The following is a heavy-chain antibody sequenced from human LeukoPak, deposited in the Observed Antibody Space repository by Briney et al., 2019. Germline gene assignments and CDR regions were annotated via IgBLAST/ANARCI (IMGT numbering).Heavy chain of an antibody. V-gene: IGHV3-20*04. D-gene: IGHD3-22*01. Sequence: PGGSLRLSCAASGFTFDDYGMSWVRQAPGKGLEWVSGINWNGGSTGYADSVKGRFTISRDNAKNSLYLQMNSLRAEDTALYYCARTYYYDSSGYYHPYYFAYWGQGTLVTVSS. CDR2: INWNGGST. CDR1: GFTFDDYG. J-gene: IGHJ4*02. CDR3: ARTYYYDSSGYYHPYYFAY.